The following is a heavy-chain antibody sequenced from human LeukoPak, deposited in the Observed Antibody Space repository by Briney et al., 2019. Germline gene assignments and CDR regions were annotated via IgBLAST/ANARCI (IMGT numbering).Heavy chain of an antibody. J-gene: IGHJ6*03. V-gene: IGHV1-46*01. CDR3: ARGYTRYYYYYYMDV. CDR2: ISPSGGST. Sequence: ASVKVSCKAFGYTFTSNYMHWVRQAPGQGPEWMGVISPSGGSTTYAQKFQGRVTLTRDMSTSTDYLELSSLRSEDTAVYYCARGYTRYYYYYYMDVWGKGTTVTISS. CDR1: GYTFTSNY. D-gene: IGHD3-16*02.